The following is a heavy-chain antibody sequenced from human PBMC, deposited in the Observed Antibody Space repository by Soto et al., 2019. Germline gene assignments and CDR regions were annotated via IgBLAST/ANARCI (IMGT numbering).Heavy chain of an antibody. CDR3: AKDLVDCSGGSCYLGAFDI. CDR2: ISGSGGST. V-gene: IGHV3-23*01. D-gene: IGHD2-15*01. J-gene: IGHJ3*02. CDR1: GFTFSSYA. Sequence: EVQLLESGGGLVQPGGSLRLSCAASGFTFSSYAMSWVRQAPGKGLEWVSAISGSGGSTYYADSVKGRFTISRDKSKNTLYLQMNSLRAEDTAVYYCAKDLVDCSGGSCYLGAFDIWGQGTMVTVSS.